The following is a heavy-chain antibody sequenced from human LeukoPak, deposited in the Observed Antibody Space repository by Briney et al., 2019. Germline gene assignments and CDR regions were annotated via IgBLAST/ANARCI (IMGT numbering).Heavy chain of an antibody. J-gene: IGHJ5*02. V-gene: IGHV4-38-2*02. CDR1: GYSISSGYY. D-gene: IGHD6-6*01. CDR2: IYHSGST. CDR3: AREYSSSGGVWFDP. Sequence: SETLSLTCTVSGYSISSGYYWGWIRQPPGKGLEWIGSIYHSGSTYYNPSLKSRVTISVDTSKNQFSLKLSSVTAADTAVYYCAREYSSSGGVWFDPWGQGTLVTVSS.